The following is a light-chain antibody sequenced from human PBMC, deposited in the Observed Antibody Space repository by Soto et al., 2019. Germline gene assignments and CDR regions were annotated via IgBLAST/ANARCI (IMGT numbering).Light chain of an antibody. CDR1: QSVSSSY. Sequence: DIVLTQSPGPLSLSPGERATLSCRSSQSVSSSYLAWYQQKPGQDPRLLIYDASERATGIPARFSGSGSETDFTLTISSLEPEDFAVYYCQQRSNWPPWTLGQGTKVDI. J-gene: IGKJ1*01. CDR2: DAS. V-gene: IGKV3-11*01. CDR3: QQRSNWPPWT.